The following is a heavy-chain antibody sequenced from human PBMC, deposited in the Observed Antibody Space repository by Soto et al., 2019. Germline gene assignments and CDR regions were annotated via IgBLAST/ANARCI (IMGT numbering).Heavy chain of an antibody. Sequence: GASVKFSCKASGYTFTGYYMHWVRQAPGQGLEWMGWINPNSGGTNYAQKFQGRVTMTRDTSISTAYMELSRLRSDDTAVYYCAREEVVVAAVYYYYGMDVWGQGTTVTVSS. V-gene: IGHV1-2*02. D-gene: IGHD2-15*01. CDR1: GYTFTGYY. CDR3: AREEVVVAAVYYYYGMDV. J-gene: IGHJ6*02. CDR2: INPNSGGT.